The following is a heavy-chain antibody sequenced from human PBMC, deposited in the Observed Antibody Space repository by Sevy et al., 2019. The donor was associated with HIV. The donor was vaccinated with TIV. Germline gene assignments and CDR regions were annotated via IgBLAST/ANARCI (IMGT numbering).Heavy chain of an antibody. J-gene: IGHJ3*02. V-gene: IGHV3-48*01. CDR2: ISSSSSTI. CDR3: TLAFDI. Sequence: GESLKISCAASGFTFSSYSMNWVRQAPGKGLEWVSYISSSSSTIYYADSVKGRFTISRDNAKNSLYLQMNSLRAEDTAVYYCTLAFDIWGQGTMVTVSS. CDR1: GFTFSSYS.